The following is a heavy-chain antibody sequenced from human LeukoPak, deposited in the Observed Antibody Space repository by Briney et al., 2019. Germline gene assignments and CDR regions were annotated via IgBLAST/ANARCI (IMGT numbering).Heavy chain of an antibody. V-gene: IGHV4-30-2*01. CDR2: IYHSGST. Sequence: SQTLSLTCAVSGGSISSGGYSWRWIRQPPGKGLEWIGYIYHSGSTYYNPSLKSRVTISVDRSKNQFSLKLSSVTAADTAVYYCARGSSSSWYLMGDWFDPWGQGTLVTVSS. D-gene: IGHD6-13*01. CDR1: GGSISSGGYS. J-gene: IGHJ5*02. CDR3: ARGSSSSWYLMGDWFDP.